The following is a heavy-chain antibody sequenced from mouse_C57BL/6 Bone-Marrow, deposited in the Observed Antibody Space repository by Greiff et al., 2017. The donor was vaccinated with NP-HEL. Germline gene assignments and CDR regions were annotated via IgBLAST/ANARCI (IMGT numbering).Heavy chain of an antibody. D-gene: IGHD2-1*01. CDR1: GYTFTSYW. Sequence: QVQLQQPGAELVMPGASVKLSCKASGYTFTSYWMHWVKQRPGQGLEWIGEIDPSDSYTNYNQKFKGKSTLTVDKSYSTAYMQLSSLTSEDSSVYYCARSLPPYGNPPMDYWGQGTSVTVSS. J-gene: IGHJ4*01. CDR2: IDPSDSYT. V-gene: IGHV1-69*01. CDR3: ARSLPPYGNPPMDY.